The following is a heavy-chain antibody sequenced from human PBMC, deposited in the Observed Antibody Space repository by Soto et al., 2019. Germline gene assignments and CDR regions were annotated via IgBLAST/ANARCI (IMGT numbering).Heavy chain of an antibody. Sequence: EVQLLESGGGLVQPGGSLRLSCAASGFTFSTYAMNWVRQAPGKGLEWVSGISGSGDSTYYADSVKGRFTVSRDNSKKPLDLQMNSLGGEDTAVFYCAKERSSGWSFDYWGQGTLVTVSP. CDR2: ISGSGDST. D-gene: IGHD6-19*01. J-gene: IGHJ4*02. CDR3: AKERSSGWSFDY. V-gene: IGHV3-23*01. CDR1: GFTFSTYA.